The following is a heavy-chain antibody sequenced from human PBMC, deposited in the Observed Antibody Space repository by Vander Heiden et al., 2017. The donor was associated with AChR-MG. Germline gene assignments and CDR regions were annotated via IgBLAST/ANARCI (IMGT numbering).Heavy chain of an antibody. CDR3: AREEGSWYPHYYYYYGMDV. V-gene: IGHV3-7*01. CDR1: GFTFSSYW. Sequence: EVQLVESGGGLVQPGGSLRLSCAASGFTFSSYWMSWVRQAPGKGLEWVANIKQDGSEKYYVDSVKGRFTISRDNAKNSLYLQMNSLRAEDTAVYYCAREEGSWYPHYYYYYGMDVWGQGTTVTVSS. J-gene: IGHJ6*01. D-gene: IGHD6-13*01. CDR2: IKQDGSEK.